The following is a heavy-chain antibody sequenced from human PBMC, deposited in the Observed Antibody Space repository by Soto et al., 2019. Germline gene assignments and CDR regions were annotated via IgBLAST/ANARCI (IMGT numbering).Heavy chain of an antibody. V-gene: IGHV3-21*01. D-gene: IGHD4-4*01. CDR1: GFTFSSYS. Sequence: EVQLVESGGGLVKPGGSLRLSCAASGFTFSSYSMNWVRQAPGKGLEWVSSISSSSSYIYYADSVKGRFTISRDNAKNSLYLQMNSLRAEDTAVYYCARDHGYSNYELYYYGMDVWGQGTTVTVSS. J-gene: IGHJ6*02. CDR2: ISSSSSYI. CDR3: ARDHGYSNYELYYYGMDV.